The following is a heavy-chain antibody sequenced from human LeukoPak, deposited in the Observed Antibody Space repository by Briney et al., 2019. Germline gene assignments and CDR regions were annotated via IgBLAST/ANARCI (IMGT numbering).Heavy chain of an antibody. CDR2: IVVGSGNT. D-gene: IGHD3-9*01. CDR1: GFTFTGSA. Sequence: ASVKVSCKASGFTFTGSAMQWVRQARGQRLEWIGWIVVGSGNTNYAQKFQERVTITRDMSTSTAYMELSSLRSEDTAVYYCAAAIYAIYRPLAFDIWGQGTMVTVSS. J-gene: IGHJ3*02. CDR3: AAAIYAIYRPLAFDI. V-gene: IGHV1-58*02.